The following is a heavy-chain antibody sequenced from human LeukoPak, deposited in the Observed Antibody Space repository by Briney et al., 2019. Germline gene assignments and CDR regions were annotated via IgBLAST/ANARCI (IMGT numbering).Heavy chain of an antibody. CDR3: ARGLVWRFLLDPRRDSFDI. V-gene: IGHV4-34*01. J-gene: IGHJ3*02. CDR2: ISHSGTT. Sequence: PSETLSLTCAVSGGSFSDYQWNWIRQSPGKGLEWLGEISHSGTTTYNPSLKSRVTISVDTSKNQFSLRLRSVTAADTAVYYCARGLVWRFLLDPRRDSFDIWGQGTTITVSS. CDR1: GGSFSDYQ. D-gene: IGHD3-16*01.